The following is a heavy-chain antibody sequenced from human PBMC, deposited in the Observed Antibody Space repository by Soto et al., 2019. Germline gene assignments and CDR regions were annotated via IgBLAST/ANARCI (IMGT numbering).Heavy chain of an antibody. CDR2: INEDGSNK. J-gene: IGHJ3*02. V-gene: IGHV3-7*01. CDR1: GFTFSSHW. Sequence: PGGSLRLSCAASGFTFSSHWMSWVRQAPGKGLEWVANINEDGSNKYYADSVKGRFTISRDNSKNTLYLQMNSLRAEDTAVYYCAREGGYGAWGFDIWGQGTMVTVSS. D-gene: IGHD3-10*01. CDR3: AREGGYGAWGFDI.